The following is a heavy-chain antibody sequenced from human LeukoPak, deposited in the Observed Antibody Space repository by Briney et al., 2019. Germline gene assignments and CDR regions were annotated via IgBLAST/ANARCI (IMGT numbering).Heavy chain of an antibody. V-gene: IGHV3-53*01. D-gene: IGHD6-13*01. CDR2: IYPSGNI. CDR1: GFTFSNSY. J-gene: IGHJ4*02. Sequence: GGSLRLSCAASGFTFSNSYMSWVRQAPGKGLEWVSLIYPSGNIYYADSVKGRFTISRDNSKNTLYLQMNSLRGEDTAVYYCAKALRYSSSGSDYWGQGNLVTVSS. CDR3: AKALRYSSSGSDY.